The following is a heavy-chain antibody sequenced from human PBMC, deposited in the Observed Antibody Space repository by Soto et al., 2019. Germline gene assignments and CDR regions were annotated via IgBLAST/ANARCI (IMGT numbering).Heavy chain of an antibody. CDR2: IFSSGRT. CDR3: AKGWDVKYFDE. CDR1: GASLLSSY. D-gene: IGHD6-19*01. V-gene: IGHV4-4*07. J-gene: IGHJ4*02. Sequence: HVQLRESGPGLVKPSETLSLSCSVSGASLLSSYWSWVRQPAGKGLEWIGHIFSSGRTTYNPSFKSRLTMSIDPSRDLFSLNLSSVTAADTAVYYCAKGWDVKYFDEWGQGTLVIVSS.